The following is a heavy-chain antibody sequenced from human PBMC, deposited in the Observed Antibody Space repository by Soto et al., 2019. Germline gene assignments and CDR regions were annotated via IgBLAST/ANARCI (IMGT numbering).Heavy chain of an antibody. V-gene: IGHV3-23*01. Sequence: WRSLRLSCSASVFTFSSYAMSWFRQAPGKGLEWVSAISGSGGSTYYADSVKGRFTISRDNSKNTLYLQMNSLRAEDTAVYYCAKTLLWSYYFDYWGQGTLVTVSS. J-gene: IGHJ4*02. CDR3: AKTLLWSYYFDY. CDR1: VFTFSSYA. CDR2: ISGSGGST. D-gene: IGHD3-10*01.